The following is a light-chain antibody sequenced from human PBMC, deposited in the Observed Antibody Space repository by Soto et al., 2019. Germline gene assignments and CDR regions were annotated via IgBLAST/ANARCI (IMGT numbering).Light chain of an antibody. V-gene: IGKV1-9*01. CDR3: QQLNNYPLT. Sequence: DIQLTQSPSFLSASLGDRVTITCRASQGIGSYLAWYQQKPGKAPRLLIYAASTLQSGVPSRFSGSGSVTEFTLTISSLQPEDFATYYCQQLNNYPLTFGGGTKVDIK. J-gene: IGKJ4*01. CDR1: QGIGSY. CDR2: AAS.